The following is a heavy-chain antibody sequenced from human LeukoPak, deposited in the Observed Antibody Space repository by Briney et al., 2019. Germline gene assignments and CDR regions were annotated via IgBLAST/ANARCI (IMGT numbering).Heavy chain of an antibody. V-gene: IGHV3-64*02. CDR3: ARPRAPYNNHHSHFYMDV. Sequence: GGSLTLACTASGFIFNSYPMHWVRQGPGKRLEFVSGITVNGGTKYYADSVEGRFIVSRDNSKNTLFLQLGSLRPDDTAVYYCARPRAPYNNHHSHFYMDVWGKGTTVVVSS. D-gene: IGHD5-24*01. CDR1: GFIFNSYP. J-gene: IGHJ6*03. CDR2: ITVNGGTK.